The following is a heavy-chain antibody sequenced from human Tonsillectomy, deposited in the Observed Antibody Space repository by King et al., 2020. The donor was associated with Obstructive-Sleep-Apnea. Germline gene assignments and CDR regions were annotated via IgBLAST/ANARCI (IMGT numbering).Heavy chain of an antibody. CDR3: ARGDWNPDWTFDY. J-gene: IGHJ4*02. Sequence: LQLQESGPGLVKPSETLSLTCTVSGGSISSSSYYWGWIRQPPGKGLEWIGSIYYSGSTYYNPSLKSRVTISVDTSKNQCSLKLSSVTAADTAVYYCARGDWNPDWTFDYWGQGTLVTVSS. V-gene: IGHV4-39*07. D-gene: IGHD1-1*01. CDR2: IYYSGST. CDR1: GGSISSSSYY.